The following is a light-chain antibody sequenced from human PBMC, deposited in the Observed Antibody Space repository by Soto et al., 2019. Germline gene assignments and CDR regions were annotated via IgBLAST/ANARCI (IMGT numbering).Light chain of an antibody. CDR1: QSISIY. V-gene: IGKV1-39*01. Sequence: DIQMTQSPSSLSASVGDRVTITCRASQSISIYLNWYQQKPGKAPRLLIYPSSRLQSGVPSRFSGSGSGTDVTLTISSLQPEDFATYYCQQSYIMPIYTFGQGTRLDIK. CDR2: PSS. J-gene: IGKJ2*01. CDR3: QQSYIMPIYT.